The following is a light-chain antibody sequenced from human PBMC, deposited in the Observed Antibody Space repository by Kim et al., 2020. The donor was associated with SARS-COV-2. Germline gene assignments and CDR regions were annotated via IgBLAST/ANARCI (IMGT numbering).Light chain of an antibody. CDR1: QDTSRY. Sequence: ASVGDRVTITCRASQDTSRYLNWYQQKPGNAPRLLIYTASSLQSGVPSRFTGSGSETDFTLTISSLQPEDAATYYCQQTYSAPRTCGQGTKQDIK. CDR3: QQTYSAPRT. CDR2: TAS. V-gene: IGKV1-39*01. J-gene: IGKJ1*01.